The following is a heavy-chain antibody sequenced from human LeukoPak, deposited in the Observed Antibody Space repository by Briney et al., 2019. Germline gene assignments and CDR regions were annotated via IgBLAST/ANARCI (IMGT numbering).Heavy chain of an antibody. CDR3: ARDNAVAATNYFDP. V-gene: IGHV1-2*02. D-gene: IGHD6-19*01. Sequence: ASVKASSKASGYSLTGYYMHWVRQAPGQGLEWMGWINPNSGDTKYVQKFQGRVTMTRDTSINTAYMELSRLRSDDTAVYYCARDNAVAATNYFDPWGQGTLVTVSS. CDR1: GYSLTGYY. J-gene: IGHJ5*02. CDR2: INPNSGDT.